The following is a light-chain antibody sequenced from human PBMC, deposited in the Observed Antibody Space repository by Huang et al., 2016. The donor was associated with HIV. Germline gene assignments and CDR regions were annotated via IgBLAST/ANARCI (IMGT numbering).Light chain of an antibody. CDR2: KAS. V-gene: IGKV1-5*03. CDR1: QTVSDW. CDR3: QQYSSYSSWT. J-gene: IGKJ1*01. Sequence: DIQMTQSPPTLSASVGDRVTITCRASQTVSDWLAWYQQKPGLAPSLLVYKASNLEDWIPSRFSGSGFGTEFTLTINSLQPDDSGSYYCQQYSSYSSWTFGQGTRVEI.